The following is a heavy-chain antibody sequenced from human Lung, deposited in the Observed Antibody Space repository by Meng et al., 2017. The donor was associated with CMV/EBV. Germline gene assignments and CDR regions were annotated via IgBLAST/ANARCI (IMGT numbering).Heavy chain of an antibody. Sequence: CRASGYTFTAYGISWVRQAPGQGLEWMGWINPYSGSTNYAQNLQGTVTMTTDTSTSTAYMELRSLRSDDTAVYYCARDEGATPFDYWGQGTLVTVSS. D-gene: IGHD1-26*01. CDR1: GYTFTAYG. V-gene: IGHV1-18*01. J-gene: IGHJ4*02. CDR2: INPYSGST. CDR3: ARDEGATPFDY.